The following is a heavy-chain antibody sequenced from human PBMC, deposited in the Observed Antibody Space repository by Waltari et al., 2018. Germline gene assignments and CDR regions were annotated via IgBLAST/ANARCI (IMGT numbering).Heavy chain of an antibody. J-gene: IGHJ6*02. V-gene: IGHV3-33*01. CDR2: IWYDGSNK. CDR1: GFTFSSYG. D-gene: IGHD6-19*01. Sequence: QVQLVESGGGVVQPGRSLRLSCAVSGFTFSSYGMHWVRQAPGKGLGGVAVIWYDGSNKYYADSVKGRVTIYRDKSKNTLYLQMNSRRAEDTAVYYCARDSRIAVAGTGAGKHYYYYYGMDVWGQGTTVTVSS. CDR3: ARDSRIAVAGTGAGKHYYYYYGMDV.